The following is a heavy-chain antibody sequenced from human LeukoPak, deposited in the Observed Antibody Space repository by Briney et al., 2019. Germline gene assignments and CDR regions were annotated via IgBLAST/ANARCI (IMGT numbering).Heavy chain of an antibody. D-gene: IGHD2-2*01. V-gene: IGHV1-8*03. CDR3: ARGPGYCSSTSCPASPFDP. Sequence: ASVKVSCKASGYNFTSSDINWVRQATGQGLEWMGWMNPNSGNTGYAQKFQGRVTITRNTSISTAYMELSSLRSEDTAVYYCARGPGYCSSTSCPASPFDPWGQGTLVTVSS. J-gene: IGHJ5*02. CDR1: GYNFTSSD. CDR2: MNPNSGNT.